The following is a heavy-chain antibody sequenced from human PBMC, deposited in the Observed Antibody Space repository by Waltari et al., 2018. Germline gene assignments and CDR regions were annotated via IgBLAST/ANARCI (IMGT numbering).Heavy chain of an antibody. CDR2: FIPIFGTA. J-gene: IGHJ5*02. Sequence: QVQLVQSGAEVKKPGSSVKVSCKASGGTFSSYAISWVRQAPGQGLEWMGRFIPIFGTANYAQKFQGRVTITADKSTSTAYMELSSLRSEDTAVYYCARGRDMDFWSGYYPYNWFDPWGQGTLVTVSS. V-gene: IGHV1-69*08. D-gene: IGHD3-3*01. CDR3: ARGRDMDFWSGYYPYNWFDP. CDR1: GGTFSSYA.